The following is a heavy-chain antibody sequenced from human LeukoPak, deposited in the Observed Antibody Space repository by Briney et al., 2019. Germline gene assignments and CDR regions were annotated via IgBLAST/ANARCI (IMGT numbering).Heavy chain of an antibody. CDR1: GGSISSGGYS. CDR2: IYHSGST. V-gene: IGHV4-30-2*01. Sequence: NPSQTLSLTCAVSGGSISSGGYSWSWIRQPPGKGLEWIGYIYHSGSTYYNPPLKSRVTISVDTSKNQFSLKLSSVTAADTAVYYCAREGTMVRGVIRYYYYGMDVWGQGTTVTVSS. D-gene: IGHD3-10*01. CDR3: AREGTMVRGVIRYYYYGMDV. J-gene: IGHJ6*02.